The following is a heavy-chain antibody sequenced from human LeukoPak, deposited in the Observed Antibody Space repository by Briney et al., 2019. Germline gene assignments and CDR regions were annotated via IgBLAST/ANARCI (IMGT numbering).Heavy chain of an antibody. CDR1: GYTFTSYG. CDR3: ARGRITIFGVVTDAFDI. J-gene: IGHJ3*02. V-gene: IGHV1-18*01. CDR2: ISAYNGNT. D-gene: IGHD3-3*01. Sequence: ASVKVSCKASGYTFTSYGISWVQQAPGQGLEWMGWISAYNGNTNYAQKLQGRVTMTTDTSTSTAYMELRSLRSDDTAVYYCARGRITIFGVVTDAFDIWGQGTMVTVSS.